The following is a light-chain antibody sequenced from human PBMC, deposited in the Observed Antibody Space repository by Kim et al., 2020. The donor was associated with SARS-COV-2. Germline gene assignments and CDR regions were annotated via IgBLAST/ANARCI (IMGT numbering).Light chain of an antibody. J-gene: IGLJ3*02. V-gene: IGLV2-14*03. Sequence: GHSSTIPCTGIRSDDGGDNYVSRYQQHPGKAPKLMIYDVSNRPSGVSNRFSGSKSGNTASLTISVLQAEYEADYYCSSYTSSSAWVFGGGTQLTVL. CDR2: DVS. CDR1: RSDDGGDNY. CDR3: SSYTSSSAWV.